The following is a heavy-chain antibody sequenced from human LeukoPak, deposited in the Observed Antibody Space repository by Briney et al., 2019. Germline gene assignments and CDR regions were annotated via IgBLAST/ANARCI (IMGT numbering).Heavy chain of an antibody. D-gene: IGHD2-2*01. V-gene: IGHV4-30-4*01. Sequence: SETLSLTCTVSGGSISSGDYYWSWIRQPPGKGLEWIGYIYYSGSTYYNPSLKSRVTISVDTSKNQFSLKLSSVTAADTAVYYCARTRDANAYYYYYGMDVWGQGTTVTVSS. J-gene: IGHJ6*02. CDR2: IYYSGST. CDR3: ARTRDANAYYYYYGMDV. CDR1: GGSISSGDYY.